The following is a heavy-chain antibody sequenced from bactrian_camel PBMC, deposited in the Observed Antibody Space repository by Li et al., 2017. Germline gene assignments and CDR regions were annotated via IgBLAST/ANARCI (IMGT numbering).Heavy chain of an antibody. J-gene: IGHJ4*01. CDR3: AADAEIPGRGAC. Sequence: DVQLVESGGGSVQAGGSLRLSCANSGHTFSTSCMGWFRQAPGTERVVVALIHNDGRTDYEDFAKGRATISRDNAKNTLYLQMNSLQFEDSAVYYCAADAEIPGRGACWGQGTQVTVS. D-gene: IGHD1*01. V-gene: IGHV3S67*01. CDR2: IHNDGRT. CDR1: GHTFSTSC.